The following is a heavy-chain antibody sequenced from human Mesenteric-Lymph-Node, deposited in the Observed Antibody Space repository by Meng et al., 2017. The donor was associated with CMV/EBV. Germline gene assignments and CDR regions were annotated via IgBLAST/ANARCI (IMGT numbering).Heavy chain of an antibody. CDR2: VNPNSGGT. Sequence: SGYTFTAYYMHWVRQAPGQGLEWMGRVNPNSGGTHYAQKFQDRVTMTRDTPISTAYMELSRLRSDDTAVYYCARAQETDSGYDPVDYWGQGTLVTVSS. CDR1: GYTFTAYY. J-gene: IGHJ4*02. V-gene: IGHV1-2*06. D-gene: IGHD5-12*01. CDR3: ARAQETDSGYDPVDY.